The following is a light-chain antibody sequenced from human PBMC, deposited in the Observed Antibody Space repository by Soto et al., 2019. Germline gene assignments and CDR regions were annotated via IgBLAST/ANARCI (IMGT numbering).Light chain of an antibody. CDR2: GAS. J-gene: IGKJ4*01. V-gene: IGKV3-20*01. Sequence: EIVLTQSPGTLSLSPGERATLSCRASQSVSSGYLAWYQQKPGQAPRLLIYGASSRATGIPDRFSGSGSGTDFTLTINRLEPEDFAVYYCQQYGNSPPLSFGGGTKVDIK. CDR1: QSVSSGY. CDR3: QQYGNSPPLS.